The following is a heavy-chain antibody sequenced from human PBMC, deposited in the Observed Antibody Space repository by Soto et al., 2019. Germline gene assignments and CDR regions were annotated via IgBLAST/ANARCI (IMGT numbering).Heavy chain of an antibody. D-gene: IGHD2-15*01. CDR2: ISTYNGNT. Sequence: QVPLVQSGAEVKKPGASVKVSCKASGYTFTNYDITWVRQAPGQGLEWMGWISTYNGNTNYAQKVQGRVTMTTDTSTSTAYMELTSLRSDDAAVYYCARRGGCSGGACYSVDYWGQGTLVTVSS. V-gene: IGHV1-18*01. CDR1: GYTFTNYD. CDR3: ARRGGCSGGACYSVDY. J-gene: IGHJ4*02.